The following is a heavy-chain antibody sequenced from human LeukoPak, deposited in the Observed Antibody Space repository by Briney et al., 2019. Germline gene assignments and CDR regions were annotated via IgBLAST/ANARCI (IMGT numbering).Heavy chain of an antibody. CDR2: ISGSRFSR. CDR1: GFTLSDYY. CDR3: AKAHGTSGTAFDP. D-gene: IGHD1-14*01. Sequence: GWSLRLSCAASGFTLSDYYRSWIRQAPGKGLEWVSAISGSRFSRDYVDSVKGRFTISRDNSKNPLYLQTNSLSADDPAVYYCAKAHGTSGTAFDPWGQGTLVTVSS. J-gene: IGHJ5*02. V-gene: IGHV3-23*01.